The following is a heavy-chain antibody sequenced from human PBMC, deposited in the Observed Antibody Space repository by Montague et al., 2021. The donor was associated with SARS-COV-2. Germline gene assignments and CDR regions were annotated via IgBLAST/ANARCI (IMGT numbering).Heavy chain of an antibody. V-gene: IGHV4-59*08. Sequence: SETLSLTCTVSGGPISSYYWSWIRQPPGKGLEWIGYIYYSGSTNYTPSLKSRVTISVDTSKHQFSLKLSSVTAADSAVYYCARQGRSGGLRFGEGHFDYWGQGTLVTVSS. CDR3: ARQGRSGGLRFGEGHFDY. D-gene: IGHD3-10*01. CDR2: IYYSGST. J-gene: IGHJ4*02. CDR1: GGPISSYY.